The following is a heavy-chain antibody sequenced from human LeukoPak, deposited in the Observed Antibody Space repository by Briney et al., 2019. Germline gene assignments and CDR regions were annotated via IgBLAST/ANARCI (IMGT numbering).Heavy chain of an antibody. Sequence: PSETLSLTCTVSGGSINSYYWSWIRQPPGKGLEWIGYIYDSGSTNYNPSLKSRVTISVDTSNNQFSLKLSSVTAADTAVYYCARGVVIAPQTFDYWGQGTLVTVSS. V-gene: IGHV4-59*01. J-gene: IGHJ4*02. CDR2: IYDSGST. D-gene: IGHD2-21*01. CDR3: ARGVVIAPQTFDY. CDR1: GGSINSYY.